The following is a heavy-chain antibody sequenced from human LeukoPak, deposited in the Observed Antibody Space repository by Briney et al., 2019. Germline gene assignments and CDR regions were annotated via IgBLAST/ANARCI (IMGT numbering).Heavy chain of an antibody. V-gene: IGHV5-51*01. D-gene: IGHD4-17*01. CDR2: IYPGDSDT. Sequence: GESLKISCKGSGYSFTSYWIGWVRQMPGKGLEWMGIIYPGDSDTRYSPSFQGQVTISADKSISTAYLQWSSLKASDTAMYYCARHKIYGDPNYYYVMDVWGKGTTVTVSS. CDR3: ARHKIYGDPNYYYVMDV. J-gene: IGHJ6*04. CDR1: GYSFTSYW.